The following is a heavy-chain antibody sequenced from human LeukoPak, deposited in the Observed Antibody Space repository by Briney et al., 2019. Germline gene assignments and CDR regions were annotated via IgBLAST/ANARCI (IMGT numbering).Heavy chain of an antibody. D-gene: IGHD3-22*01. CDR1: GFTVSSNY. J-gene: IGHJ3*02. Sequence: GGSLRLSCAASGFTVSSNYMSWVRQAPGKGLEWVSVIYSGGSTYYADSVKGRFTISRDNSKNTLYLQMNSLRAEDTAVYYCAKSTLNYYDSSGHDAFDIWGQGTMVTVSS. CDR3: AKSTLNYYDSSGHDAFDI. V-gene: IGHV3-53*01. CDR2: IYSGGST.